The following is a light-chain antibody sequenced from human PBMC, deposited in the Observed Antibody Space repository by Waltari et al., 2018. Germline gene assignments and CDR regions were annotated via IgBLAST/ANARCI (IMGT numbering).Light chain of an antibody. V-gene: IGLV2-23*01. CDR1: SRDVGSDTP. CDR2: EGS. Sequence: QSALTQPASVSGSPGQSLTIPCTGPSRDVGSDTPFPWYQQHPGKAPKLMIYEGSKRPSGVSNRLSGSKSGNTASLTISGLQAEDEADYYCCSYAGSSTWVFGGGTKLTVL. CDR3: CSYAGSSTWV. J-gene: IGLJ3*02.